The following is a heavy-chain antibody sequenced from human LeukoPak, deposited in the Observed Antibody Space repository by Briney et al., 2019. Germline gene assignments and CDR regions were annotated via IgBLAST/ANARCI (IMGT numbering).Heavy chain of an antibody. CDR2: IYTTGTT. CDR3: ARQGYTAAYYFLDF. CDR1: GGSIRSYY. Sequence: SETLSLTCDVAGGSIRSYYWGWVRQPAGKGLEWIGRIYTTGTTNFNPSLKSRLTMSVDTSKNQFSLNLTSVTAADTAVYFCARQGYTAAYYFLDFWSPGTLVTVSS. D-gene: IGHD2/OR15-2a*01. J-gene: IGHJ4*02. V-gene: IGHV4-4*07.